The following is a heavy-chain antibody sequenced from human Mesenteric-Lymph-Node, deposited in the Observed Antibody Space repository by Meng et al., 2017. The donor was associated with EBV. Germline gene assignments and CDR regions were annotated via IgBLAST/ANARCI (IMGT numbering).Heavy chain of an antibody. J-gene: IGHJ1*01. V-gene: IGHV7-4-1*02. CDR1: GYTFTNFA. D-gene: IGHD2-15*01. CDR2: INTDTGNP. Sequence: QGQLVQLGLELKRPGVSVKVSCNASGYTFTNFALNWVRQAPGQGLEWMGWINTDTGNPTYAQGFTGRFVFSLDTSVSTAYLQISSLKAEDTAVYYCAPGLSCSGGTCYSYFQHWGQGTLVTVSS. CDR3: APGLSCSGGTCYSYFQH.